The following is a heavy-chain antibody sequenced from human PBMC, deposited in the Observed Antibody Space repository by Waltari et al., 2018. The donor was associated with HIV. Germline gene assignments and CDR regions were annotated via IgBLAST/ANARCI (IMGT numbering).Heavy chain of an antibody. CDR3: ARAAPWNWFDP. D-gene: IGHD6-13*01. Sequence: QLPLQESGPGLVKPSETLSPTCTVSGGSISSSSYYWGWIRQPPGKGLEWIGSIYYSGSTYYNPSLKSRVTISVDTSKNQFSLKLSSVTAADTAVYYCARAAPWNWFDPWGQGTLVTVSS. V-gene: IGHV4-39*01. CDR2: IYYSGST. CDR1: GGSISSSSYY. J-gene: IGHJ5*02.